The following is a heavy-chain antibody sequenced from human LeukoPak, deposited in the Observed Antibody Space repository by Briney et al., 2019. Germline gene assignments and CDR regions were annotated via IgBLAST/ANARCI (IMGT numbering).Heavy chain of an antibody. CDR2: FDPEDGET. V-gene: IGHV1-24*01. Sequence: ASVKVSCKVSGYTLTGLSMHWVRRAPGKGLEWMGGFDPEDGETIYAQKFQGRVTMTEDTSTDTAYMELSSLRSEDTAVYYCATDETSRSRGYSYGYDYWGQGTLVTVSS. CDR3: ATDETSRSRGYSYGYDY. J-gene: IGHJ4*02. D-gene: IGHD5-18*01. CDR1: GYTLTGLS.